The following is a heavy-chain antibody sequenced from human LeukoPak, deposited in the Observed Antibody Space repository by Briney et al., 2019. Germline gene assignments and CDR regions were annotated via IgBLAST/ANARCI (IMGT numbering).Heavy chain of an antibody. D-gene: IGHD3-3*01. CDR3: AKGWVTIFGVVIPSLDAFDI. J-gene: IGHJ3*02. V-gene: IGHV3-11*01. CDR2: ISSSGSTI. Sequence: GGSLRLSCAASGFTFSDYYMSWIRQAPGKGLEWVSYISSSGSTIYYADSVKGRFTISRDSAKNSLYLQMNSLRAEDTAVYYCAKGWVTIFGVVIPSLDAFDIWGQGTMVTVSS. CDR1: GFTFSDYY.